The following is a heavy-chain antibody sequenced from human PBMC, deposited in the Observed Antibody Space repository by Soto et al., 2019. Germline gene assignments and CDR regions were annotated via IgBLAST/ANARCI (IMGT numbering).Heavy chain of an antibody. Sequence: PGGSLRLSCAASGLTFSTNAMSWVRQAPGKGLEWVAVISAGGIKKYYADSVKGRFTFSRDNSKNTLYLQMNSLKAEDTAVYYCARDRGKKYFDYWGQGTQVTVSS. J-gene: IGHJ4*02. CDR2: ISAGGIKK. CDR1: GLTFSTNA. CDR3: ARDRGKKYFDY. V-gene: IGHV3-23*01. D-gene: IGHD3-10*01.